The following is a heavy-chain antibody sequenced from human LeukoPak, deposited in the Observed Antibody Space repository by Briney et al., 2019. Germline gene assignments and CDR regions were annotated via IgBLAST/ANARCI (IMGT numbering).Heavy chain of an antibody. D-gene: IGHD6-19*01. CDR3: AREKSSGWYPYYYYYGMDV. CDR1: GYTFTSYG. Sequence: ASVKVSCKASGYTFTSYGISWVRQAPGQGLEWMGWISAYNGNTNYAQKLQGRVTMTTDTSTSTAYMELRSLRSDDTAVYYCAREKSSGWYPYYYYYGMDVWGQRTTVTVSS. V-gene: IGHV1-18*01. CDR2: ISAYNGNT. J-gene: IGHJ6*02.